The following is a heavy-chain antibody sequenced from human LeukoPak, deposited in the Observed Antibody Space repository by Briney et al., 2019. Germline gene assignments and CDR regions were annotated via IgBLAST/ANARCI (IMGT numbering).Heavy chain of an antibody. J-gene: IGHJ4*02. CDR1: GFTFSSHA. D-gene: IGHD3-22*01. CDR2: ISGSGGST. V-gene: IGHV3-23*01. Sequence: TGGSLRLSCAASGFTFSSHAMSWVRQAPGKGLEWVSAISGSGGSTYYADSVKGRFTISRDNSKNTLYLQMNSLRAEDTAVYYCAKEWYYYDSSGYRQFDYWGQGTLVTVSS. CDR3: AKEWYYYDSSGYRQFDY.